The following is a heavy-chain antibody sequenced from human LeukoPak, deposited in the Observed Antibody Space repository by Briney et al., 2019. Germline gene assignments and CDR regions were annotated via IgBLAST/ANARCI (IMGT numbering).Heavy chain of an antibody. J-gene: IGHJ4*02. CDR2: ISGSGGST. CDR1: GFTFSSYA. V-gene: IGHV3-23*01. CDR3: AKSSGYSYGYYFDY. D-gene: IGHD5-18*01. Sequence: GGSLRLSCAASGFTFSSYAMSWVRQAPGKGLEWVSAISGSGGSTYYADSVKGRFTISRDNSKNTLCLQMNSLRAEDTAVYYCAKSSGYSYGYYFDYWGQGTLVTVSS.